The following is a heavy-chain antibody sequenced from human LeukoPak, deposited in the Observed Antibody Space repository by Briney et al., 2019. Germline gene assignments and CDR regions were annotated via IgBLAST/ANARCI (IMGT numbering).Heavy chain of an antibody. CDR2: ISYDGSNK. Sequence: GGSLRLSCAASGFTFSSYGMHWVRQAPGKGLEWVAVISYDGSNKYYADSVKGRFTISRDNSKNTLYLQMNSLRAEDTAVYYCAKELREMVRGVIGSPFDYWGQGTLVTVSS. CDR1: GFTFSSYG. CDR3: AKELREMVRGVIGSPFDY. V-gene: IGHV3-30*18. J-gene: IGHJ4*02. D-gene: IGHD3-10*01.